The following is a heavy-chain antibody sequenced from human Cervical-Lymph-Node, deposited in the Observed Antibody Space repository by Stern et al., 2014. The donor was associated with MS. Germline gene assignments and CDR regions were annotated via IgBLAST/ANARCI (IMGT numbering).Heavy chain of an antibody. J-gene: IGHJ4*02. D-gene: IGHD2-15*01. CDR1: GYTFTGYY. Sequence: QVQLVQSEAEVKKPGASVKVSCKASGYTFTGYYIHWVRQAPGQGLEWMGRINPIDGGTIYAQKFYGRVTMSRDTSINTVYMEVSRLGSDDTAVFYCARESLGYCSGGSCYSDYWGQGTLVTVSS. CDR2: INPIDGGT. V-gene: IGHV1-2*02. CDR3: ARESLGYCSGGSCYSDY.